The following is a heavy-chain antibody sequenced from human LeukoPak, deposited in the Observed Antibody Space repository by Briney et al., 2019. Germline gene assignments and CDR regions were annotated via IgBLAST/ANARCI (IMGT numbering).Heavy chain of an antibody. J-gene: IGHJ5*02. CDR3: ARHGWGAAAGLEFDP. D-gene: IGHD6-13*01. CDR2: IYYSGST. V-gene: IGHV4-39*01. CDR1: GGSISSSSYY. Sequence: SETLSLTCTVSGGSISSSSYYWGWIRQPPGKGLEWIGSIYYSGSTYYNPSLKSRVTISVDTSKNQFSLKLSSVTAADTAVYYCARHGWGAAAGLEFDPWGQGTLVTVSS.